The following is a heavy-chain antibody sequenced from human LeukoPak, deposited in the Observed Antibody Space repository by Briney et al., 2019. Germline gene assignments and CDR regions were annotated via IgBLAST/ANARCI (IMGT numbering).Heavy chain of an antibody. J-gene: IGHJ4*02. Sequence: GGSLRLSCVVSGLTFSSYWMAWVRQAPGKGLEWVANIKQDGSEKYYVDSAKGRFTISRDNAKNSLYLQMNSLRAEDTAVYYCARSELSPSDFDYWGQGTLVTVSS. CDR3: ARSELSPSDFDY. CDR2: IKQDGSEK. V-gene: IGHV3-7*01. D-gene: IGHD1-1*01. CDR1: GLTFSSYW.